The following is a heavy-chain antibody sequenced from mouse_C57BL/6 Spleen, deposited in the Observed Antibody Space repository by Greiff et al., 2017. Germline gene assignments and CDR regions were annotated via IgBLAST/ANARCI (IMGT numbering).Heavy chain of an antibody. J-gene: IGHJ4*01. D-gene: IGHD1-1*01. CDR3: ARLTTVVATTPYYAMDY. Sequence: EVKLLESGGGLVKPGGSLKLSCAASGFTFSDYGMHWVRQAPEKGLEWVAYISSGSSTIYYADTVKGRFTISRDNAKNTLFLQMTSLRSEDTAMYYCARLTTVVATTPYYAMDYWGQGTSVTVSS. CDR2: ISSGSSTI. CDR1: GFTFSDYG. V-gene: IGHV5-17*01.